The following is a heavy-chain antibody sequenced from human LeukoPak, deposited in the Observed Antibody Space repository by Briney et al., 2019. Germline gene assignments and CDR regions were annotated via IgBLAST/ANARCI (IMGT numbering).Heavy chain of an antibody. D-gene: IGHD1-20*01. Sequence: ASVKVSCKASGGSFRAYSITWVRQAPGQGLEWMGRISPMFDIANYAQKFQGRVTITADTSTTTSYMELSSLRSEDTATYYCAREFKQSNWKDGHWFDPWGQGTLVTVSS. V-gene: IGHV1-69*04. CDR2: ISPMFDIA. J-gene: IGHJ5*02. CDR1: GGSFRAYS. CDR3: AREFKQSNWKDGHWFDP.